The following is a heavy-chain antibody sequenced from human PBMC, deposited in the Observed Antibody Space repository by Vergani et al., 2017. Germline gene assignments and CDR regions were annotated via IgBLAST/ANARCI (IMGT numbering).Heavy chain of an antibody. CDR2: ISSSGSTI. CDR1: GFTFSSYS. J-gene: IGHJ6*03. Sequence: EVQLVESGGGLVKPGGSLRLSCAASGFTFSSYSMNWVRQAPGKGLEWVSYISSSGSTIYYADSVKGRFTISRDNAKNSLYLQMNSLRAEDTAVYYCAREPAVAGTSARYYYYYMDVWGKGTTVTVSS. CDR3: AREPAVAGTSARYYYYYMDV. V-gene: IGHV3-21*04. D-gene: IGHD6-19*01.